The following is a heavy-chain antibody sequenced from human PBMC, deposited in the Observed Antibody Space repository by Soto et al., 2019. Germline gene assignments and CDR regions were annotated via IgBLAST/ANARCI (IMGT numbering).Heavy chain of an antibody. V-gene: IGHV3-23*01. CDR1: GFTFTDYA. Sequence: GGSLRLSCAASGFTFTDYAMSWVRQAPGKGLECVSIIGGSGGSTYYADSVKGRFTISRDNSKNTLYLQMNSLRAEDTAVYYCAKDPRYSSGWPHFDYWGQGTLVTVSS. CDR2: IGGSGGST. CDR3: AKDPRYSSGWPHFDY. J-gene: IGHJ4*02. D-gene: IGHD6-19*01.